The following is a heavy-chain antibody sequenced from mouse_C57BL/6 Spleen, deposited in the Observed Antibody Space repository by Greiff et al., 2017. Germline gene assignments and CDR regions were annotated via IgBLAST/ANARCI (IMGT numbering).Heavy chain of an antibody. CDR1: GFSLTSYG. V-gene: IGHV2-2*01. J-gene: IGHJ2*01. CDR3: AREGDYFDY. CDR2: IWSGGRT. Sequence: VQLQQSGPGLVQPSQSLSITCTVSGFSLTSYGVHWVRQSPGKGLEWLGVIWSGGRTDYNAAFISRLSISKDNSKSQVFFKMNSLQADDTAIYYCAREGDYFDYWGQGTTLTVSS.